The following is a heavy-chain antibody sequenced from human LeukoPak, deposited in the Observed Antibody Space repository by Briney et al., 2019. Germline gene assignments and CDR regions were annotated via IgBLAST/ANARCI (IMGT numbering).Heavy chain of an antibody. D-gene: IGHD3-22*01. CDR1: GGSISSSSYY. V-gene: IGHV4-39*07. CDR2: IYYSGST. J-gene: IGHJ3*02. CDR3: ARSPYYYDSSGYYYLEAFDI. Sequence: SETLSLTCTVSGGSISSSSYYWGWIRQPPGKGLEWIGSIYYSGSTYYNPSLKSRVTISVDTSKNQFSLKLSSVTAADTAVYYCARSPYYYDSSGYYYLEAFDIWGQGTMVTVSS.